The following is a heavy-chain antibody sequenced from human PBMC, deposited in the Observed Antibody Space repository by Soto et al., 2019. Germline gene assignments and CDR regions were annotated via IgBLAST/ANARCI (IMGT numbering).Heavy chain of an antibody. CDR2: ISGNGDTT. Sequence: VGSLILSCAASGFTFSSYSMSWVRQAPGKGLEWVSAISGNGDTTYYADSVKGRFTISRDNSKNTLYLQMNSLRAEDTAVYYCAKIRGYDLGSTTFQHWGQGTLVTVSS. CDR1: GFTFSSYS. V-gene: IGHV3-23*01. J-gene: IGHJ1*01. CDR3: AKIRGYDLGSTTFQH. D-gene: IGHD5-12*01.